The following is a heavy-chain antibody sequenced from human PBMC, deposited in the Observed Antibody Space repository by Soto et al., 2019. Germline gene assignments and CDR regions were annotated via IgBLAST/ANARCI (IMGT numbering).Heavy chain of an antibody. Sequence: EVQLLESGGGLVQPGGSLRLSCAASGFTFSSYAMSWVRQAPGKGLEWVSAISGSGGSTYYEDSVKGRFTISRDNSKNTLYLQMNSLRAEDTAVYYCAKDGSFMTTVTKMGFWGQGTLVTVSS. J-gene: IGHJ4*02. CDR1: GFTFSSYA. CDR3: AKDGSFMTTVTKMGF. V-gene: IGHV3-23*01. CDR2: ISGSGGST. D-gene: IGHD4-17*01.